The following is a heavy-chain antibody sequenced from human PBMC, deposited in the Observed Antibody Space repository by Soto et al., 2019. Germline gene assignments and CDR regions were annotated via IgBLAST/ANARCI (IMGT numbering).Heavy chain of an antibody. Sequence: GSLRLSCGAAGFTFSSYGMHWVRQAPGKGLEWVAVIWYDGSNKYYADSVKGRFTISRDNSKNTLYLQMNSLRAEDTAVYYCARGPYGDYALPGGMDVWGQGTTVTVSS. CDR2: IWYDGSNK. CDR3: ARGPYGDYALPGGMDV. D-gene: IGHD4-17*01. V-gene: IGHV3-33*08. CDR1: GFTFSSYG. J-gene: IGHJ6*02.